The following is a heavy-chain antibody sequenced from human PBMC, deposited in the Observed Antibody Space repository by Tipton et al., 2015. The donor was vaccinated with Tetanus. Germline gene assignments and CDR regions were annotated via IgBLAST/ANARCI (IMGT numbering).Heavy chain of an antibody. CDR3: ARANNEFPKKGPFDS. Sequence: TLSLTCAVSGVPIRNGGYSWNWIRQPAGKGLEWIGYTYHTGGTYYNPSLKSRVTISVDRSSDQFSLRLTSVTAADTAVYYCARANNEFPKKGPFDSWGQGSLVIVSS. V-gene: IGHV4-30-2*01. CDR1: GVPIRNGGYS. CDR2: TYHTGGT. D-gene: IGHD1-1*01. J-gene: IGHJ4*02.